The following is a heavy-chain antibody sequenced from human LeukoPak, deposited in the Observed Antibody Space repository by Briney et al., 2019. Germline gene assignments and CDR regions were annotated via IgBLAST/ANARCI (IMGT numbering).Heavy chain of an antibody. CDR3: ARLSGSPSKFDY. Sequence: SETLSLTCTVSGGSISGHYWSWIRQPPGKGLEWTGYIYYSGSTNYNPSLKSRVTISVDTSKNQFSLKLSSATAADTAVYYCARLSGSPSKFDYWGQGTLVTVFS. D-gene: IGHD1-26*01. CDR2: IYYSGST. CDR1: GGSISGHY. V-gene: IGHV4-59*08. J-gene: IGHJ4*02.